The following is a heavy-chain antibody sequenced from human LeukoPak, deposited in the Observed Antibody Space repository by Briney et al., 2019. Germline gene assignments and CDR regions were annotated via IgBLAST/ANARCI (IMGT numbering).Heavy chain of an antibody. CDR1: GYSFTNYW. Sequence: GESLQISCKGSGYSFTNYWIGWVRQMPGKGLEWMGIIYPGDSDTRYSPSFQGQVTISADQSISTAYLQWSSLKASDTAMYYCASRFSGDAFDIWGQGAMVTVSS. CDR2: IYPGDSDT. V-gene: IGHV5-51*01. CDR3: ASRFSGDAFDI. J-gene: IGHJ3*02. D-gene: IGHD6-19*01.